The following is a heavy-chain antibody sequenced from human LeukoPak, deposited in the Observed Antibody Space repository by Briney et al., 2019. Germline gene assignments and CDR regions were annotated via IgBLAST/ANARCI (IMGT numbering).Heavy chain of an antibody. Sequence: GGSLRLSCAASGFTFSSYAMSWVRQAPGKGLEWVSAISGSGGSTYYADSVKGRFTISRDNSKNTLYLQMNSLRAEDTAVYYCAKPRTRIAAAGTFTLYYMDVWGKGTTVTVSS. D-gene: IGHD6-13*01. CDR1: GFTFSSYA. CDR3: AKPRTRIAAAGTFTLYYMDV. CDR2: ISGSGGST. J-gene: IGHJ6*03. V-gene: IGHV3-23*01.